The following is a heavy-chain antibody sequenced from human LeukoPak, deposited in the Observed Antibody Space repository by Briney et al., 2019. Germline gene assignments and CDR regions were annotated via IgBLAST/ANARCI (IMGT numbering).Heavy chain of an antibody. D-gene: IGHD3-10*01. Sequence: PSETLSLTCAVSGGSISSSNWWSWVRQPPGKGLEWIGEIYHSGSTNYNPSLKSRVTISVDKPKNQFSLKLSSVTAADTAVYYCARDVGSGSYYNNYFDYWGQGTLVTVSS. CDR1: GGSISSSNW. CDR3: ARDVGSGSYYNNYFDY. J-gene: IGHJ4*02. CDR2: IYHSGST. V-gene: IGHV4-4*02.